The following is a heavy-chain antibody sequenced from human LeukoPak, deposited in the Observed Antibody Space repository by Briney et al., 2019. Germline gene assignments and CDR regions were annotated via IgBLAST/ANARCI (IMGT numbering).Heavy chain of an antibody. J-gene: IGHJ6*03. CDR2: ISYDGSNK. Sequence: PGGSLRLSCAASGFTFSSYAMHWVRQAPGKGLEWVAVISYDGSNKYYADSVKGRFTISRDNSKNTLYLQMNSLRAEDTAVYYCARDGYYYDSSGYYPYYYYYYMDVWGKGTTVTVSS. CDR3: ARDGYYYDSSGYYPYYYYYYMDV. CDR1: GFTFSSYA. D-gene: IGHD3-22*01. V-gene: IGHV3-30*04.